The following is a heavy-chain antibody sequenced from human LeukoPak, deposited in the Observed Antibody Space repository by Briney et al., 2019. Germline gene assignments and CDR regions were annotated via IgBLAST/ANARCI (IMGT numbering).Heavy chain of an antibody. V-gene: IGHV3-23*01. CDR1: GFTFSSYV. J-gene: IGHJ1*01. CDR3: ARPIWGYGPFHFQH. CDR2: ISSTGTGDST. Sequence: GGSLRLSCAASGFTFSSYVMNWVRQAPGKGLEWVSAISSTGTGDSTYYADSVKGRFTISRDSSKNTLYLQMNSLRAEDTAVYYCARPIWGYGPFHFQHWGQGTLVTVSS. D-gene: IGHD3-16*01.